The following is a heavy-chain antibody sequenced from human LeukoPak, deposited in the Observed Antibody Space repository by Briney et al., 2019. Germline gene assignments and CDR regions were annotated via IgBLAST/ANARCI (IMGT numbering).Heavy chain of an antibody. CDR3: AKDYSDSRVADVFLEY. CDR2: ITSGFTP. D-gene: IGHD2-21*01. CDR1: GLTFSDYA. Sequence: PGGSLRLSCAASGLTFSDYAMSWFRQAPRKGLEYVAGITSGFTPLYADFVKGRFTVSRDNSKSTFHLQMNSLRAEDTAVYFCAKDYSDSRVADVFLEYWGQGTLVTVSS. V-gene: IGHV3-23*01. J-gene: IGHJ4*02.